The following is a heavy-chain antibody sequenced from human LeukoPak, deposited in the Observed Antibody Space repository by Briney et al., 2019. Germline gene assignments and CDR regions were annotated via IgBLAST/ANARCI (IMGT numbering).Heavy chain of an antibody. J-gene: IGHJ6*03. Sequence: SETLFLTCTVSGGSISSYYWSWIRQPPGKGLEWIGYIYTSGSTNYNPSLKSRVTISVDTSKNQFSLKLSSVTAADTAVYYCASSPLYYDFWSGYSYYYMDVWGKGTTVTVSS. D-gene: IGHD3-3*01. CDR1: GGSISSYY. CDR3: ASSPLYYDFWSGYSYYYMDV. CDR2: IYTSGST. V-gene: IGHV4-4*09.